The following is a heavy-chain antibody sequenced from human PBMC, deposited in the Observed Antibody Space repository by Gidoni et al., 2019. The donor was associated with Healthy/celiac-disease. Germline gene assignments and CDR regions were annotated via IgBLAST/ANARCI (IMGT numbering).Heavy chain of an antibody. D-gene: IGHD2-21*01. Sequence: EVQLVESGGGLVKPGGSLRLSCAASGFTFSSYSMNWVRQAPGKGLEWVSSISSSSSYIYYADSVKGRFTISRDNAKNSLYLQMNSLRAEDTAVYYCARGGLVSGGDSLWEASFDYWGQGTLVTVSS. CDR1: GFTFSSYS. CDR2: ISSSSSYI. V-gene: IGHV3-21*01. J-gene: IGHJ4*02. CDR3: ARGGLVSGGDSLWEASFDY.